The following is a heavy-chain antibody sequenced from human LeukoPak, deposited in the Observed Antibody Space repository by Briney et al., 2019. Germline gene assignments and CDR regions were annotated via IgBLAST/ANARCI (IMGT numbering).Heavy chain of an antibody. J-gene: IGHJ4*02. Sequence: SETLSLTCIVSGASMSSGRYYWSWIRQPAGKGLECIGRVYTSENTKYNPSLKSRVTISVDTSKNQFSLKLSSVTAADTAVYYCARDAGELWGQGTLVTVSS. CDR2: VYTSENT. V-gene: IGHV4-61*02. CDR1: GASMSSGRYY. D-gene: IGHD1-7*01. CDR3: ARDAGEL.